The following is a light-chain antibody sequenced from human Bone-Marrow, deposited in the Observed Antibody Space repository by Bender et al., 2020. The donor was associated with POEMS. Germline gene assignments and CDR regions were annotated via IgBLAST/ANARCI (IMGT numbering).Light chain of an antibody. CDR3: SSYTSSSTPYV. CDR2: DVR. CDR1: SSDIGRYDF. Sequence: QSALTQPASVSGSPGQSITISCTGSSSDIGRYDFVSWYQQHPGKAPKLMICDVRNRPSGVSDRFSGSKSDNTASLTISGLQAEDEADYYCSSYTSSSTPYVFGTGTKVTVL. V-gene: IGLV2-14*03. J-gene: IGLJ1*01.